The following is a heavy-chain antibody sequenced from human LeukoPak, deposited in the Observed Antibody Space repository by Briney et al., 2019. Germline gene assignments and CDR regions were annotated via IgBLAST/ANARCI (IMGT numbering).Heavy chain of an antibody. CDR2: INPSGGST. CDR3: ARDSGAAQLGYYYYYMDV. CDR1: GYTFTSCY. D-gene: IGHD6-13*01. J-gene: IGHJ6*03. V-gene: IGHV1-46*01. Sequence: ASVKVSCKASGYTFTSCYMHWVRQAPGQGLEWMGIINPSGGSTSYAQKFQGRVTMTRDMSTSTVYMELSSLRSEDTAVYYCARDSGAAQLGYYYYYMDVWGKGTTVTVSS.